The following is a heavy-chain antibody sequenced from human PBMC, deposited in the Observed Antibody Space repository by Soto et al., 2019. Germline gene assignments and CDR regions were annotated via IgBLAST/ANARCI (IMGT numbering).Heavy chain of an antibody. CDR1: GFTFSGSA. J-gene: IGHJ4*02. Sequence: EVQLVESGGGLVQPGGSLKLSCAASGFTFSGSAMHWVRQASGKGLEWVGRIRSKANSYATAYAASVKGRFTISRDDSKNTAYLQMNSLKTEDTAVYYCKLSYYGSGSYYSLDYWGQGTLVTVSS. V-gene: IGHV3-73*02. CDR2: IRSKANSYAT. D-gene: IGHD3-10*01. CDR3: KLSYYGSGSYYSLDY.